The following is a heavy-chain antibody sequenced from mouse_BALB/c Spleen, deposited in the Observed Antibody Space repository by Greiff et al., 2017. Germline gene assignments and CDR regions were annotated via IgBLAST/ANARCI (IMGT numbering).Heavy chain of an antibody. CDR1: GYSITSDYA. CDR3: ARDSLLRFDY. Sequence: VQLKESGPGLVKPSQSLSLTCTVTGYSITSDYAWNWIRQFPGNKLEWMGYISYSGSTSYNPSLKSRISITRDTSKNQFFLQLNSVTTEDTATYYCARDSLLRFDYWGQGTTLTVSS. V-gene: IGHV3-2*02. CDR2: ISYSGST. D-gene: IGHD1-1*01. J-gene: IGHJ2*01.